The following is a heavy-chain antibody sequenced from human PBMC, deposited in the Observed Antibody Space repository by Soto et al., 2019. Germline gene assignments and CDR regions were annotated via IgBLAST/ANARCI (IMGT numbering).Heavy chain of an antibody. J-gene: IGHJ6*02. D-gene: IGHD3-10*01. CDR2: INHSGST. CDR3: ARVVGGRITMVRGAKNYYYYGMDV. CDR1: GGSFSGYY. V-gene: IGHV4-34*01. Sequence: LSLTCAVYGGSFSGYYWSWIRQPPGKGLEWIGEINHSGSTNYNPSLKSRVTISVDTSKNQFSLKLSSVTAADTAVYYCARVVGGRITMVRGAKNYYYYGMDVWGQGTTVTVSS.